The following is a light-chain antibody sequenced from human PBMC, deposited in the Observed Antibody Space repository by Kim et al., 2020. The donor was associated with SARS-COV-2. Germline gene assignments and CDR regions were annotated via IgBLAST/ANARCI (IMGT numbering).Light chain of an antibody. CDR2: DAS. J-gene: IGKJ2*01. V-gene: IGKV3-15*01. Sequence: EIVMTQSPATLSVSPGERATLSCRASQSVNSNLAWYQQKPGQAPRHLIYDASTRATGIPVRFSGSGSGTEFTLTISSLQSEDFAVYYWQQYNNWPYTFGQGTKLEI. CDR1: QSVNSN. CDR3: QQYNNWPYT.